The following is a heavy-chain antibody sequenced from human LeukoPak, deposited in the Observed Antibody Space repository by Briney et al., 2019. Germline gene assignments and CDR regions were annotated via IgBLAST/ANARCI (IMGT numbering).Heavy chain of an antibody. D-gene: IGHD2-2*01. CDR1: GYTFTGYD. Sequence: ASVKVSCKASGYTFTGYDINWVRQAAGQGLEWMGWMNPNNSNTGYAQKFQGRVTITRDTSINTAYMELSSLIPDDTAVYYCARAPEGYCSSTRCSTAEYFQCWGQGTLVTVSS. CDR2: MNPNNSNT. CDR3: ARAPEGYCSSTRCSTAEYFQC. J-gene: IGHJ1*01. V-gene: IGHV1-8*03.